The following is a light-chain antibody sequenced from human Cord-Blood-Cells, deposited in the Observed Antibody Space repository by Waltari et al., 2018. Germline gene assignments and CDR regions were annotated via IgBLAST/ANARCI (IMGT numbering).Light chain of an antibody. CDR3: QVWDSSSDHYV. Sequence: SYVLTQPPSVSAAPGKTARITCCGNNIGSKTVHRYQQKPGQAPVLVIYYDSDRHSGIPERFSGYNYGNTATLTISRFEAVDEADYYCQVWDSSSDHYVFVTGTKVTVL. J-gene: IGLJ1*01. V-gene: IGLV3-21*04. CDR1: NIGSKT. CDR2: YDS.